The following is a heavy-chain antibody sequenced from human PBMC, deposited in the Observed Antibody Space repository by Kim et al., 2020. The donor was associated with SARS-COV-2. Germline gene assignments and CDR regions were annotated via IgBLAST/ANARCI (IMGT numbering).Heavy chain of an antibody. CDR1: GYSFTSYW. Sequence: GASLQISCKGSGYSFTSYWIAWVRHMPGKGLEWMGIIYPGDSDTRYSPSFQGQVTITADKSISTAYLQWSSLKASDTAMYYCARRYDSSGYFPFWGQGTLVTVSS. J-gene: IGHJ4*02. V-gene: IGHV5-51*01. CDR2: IYPGDSDT. D-gene: IGHD3-22*01. CDR3: ARRYDSSGYFPF.